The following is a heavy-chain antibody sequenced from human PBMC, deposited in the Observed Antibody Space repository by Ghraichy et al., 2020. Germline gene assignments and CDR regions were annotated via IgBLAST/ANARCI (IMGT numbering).Heavy chain of an antibody. CDR3: ARGGLSVASGLDV. V-gene: IGHV1-18*01. D-gene: IGHD3-10*01. CDR2: ISAYNGNT. CDR1: GYMNYG. J-gene: IGHJ6*02. Sequence: ASVKVSCKASGYMNYGFSWVRRAPGHGLEWMSWISAYNGNTNFAPNFQVRLTMTTDTSTSTLYMELRSLTSDDTAIYYCARGGLSVASGLDVWGQGTTITVSS.